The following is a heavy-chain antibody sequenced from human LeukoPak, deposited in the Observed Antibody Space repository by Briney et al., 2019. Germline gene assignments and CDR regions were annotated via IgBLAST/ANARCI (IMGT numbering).Heavy chain of an antibody. D-gene: IGHD5-18*01. J-gene: IGHJ6*03. V-gene: IGHV3-23*01. Sequence: HSGGSLRLSCAASGFTFSSYAMSWVRQAPGKGLEWVSAFSGSGGSTYYADSVKGRFTISRDNSKNTLYLQMNSLRAEDTAVYYCARDTAMVDYYYMDVWGKGTTVTVSS. CDR2: FSGSGGST. CDR3: ARDTAMVDYYYMDV. CDR1: GFTFSSYA.